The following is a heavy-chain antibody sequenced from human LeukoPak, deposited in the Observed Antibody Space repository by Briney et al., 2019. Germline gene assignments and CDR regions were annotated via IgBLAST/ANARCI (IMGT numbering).Heavy chain of an antibody. Sequence: GRSLILSCAASGFTFSSYGIHWVRQAPGKGLEWVAVIWSDGSNKYHADSVKGRFTISRDNSRNTVYLLMDSLRLEDTAVYYCARWGTSSLDYWGQGTLVTVSS. CDR3: ARWGTSSLDY. V-gene: IGHV3-33*01. D-gene: IGHD6-6*01. J-gene: IGHJ4*02. CDR2: IWSDGSNK. CDR1: GFTFSSYG.